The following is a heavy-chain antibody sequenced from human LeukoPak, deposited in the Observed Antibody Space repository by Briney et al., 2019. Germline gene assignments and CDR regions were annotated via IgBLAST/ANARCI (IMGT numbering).Heavy chain of an antibody. V-gene: IGHV4-59*01. Sequence: SETLSLTCTVSGGSISTYYWSWIRQTPGKGLEWIGYIHYSGSTNYNPPLNSRVTISVATSKNQFSLKVNSVTAADTAVYYCARGTHSSSPIPLDYWGQGTLVTVSS. CDR2: IHYSGST. J-gene: IGHJ4*02. CDR1: GGSISTYY. D-gene: IGHD6-6*01. CDR3: ARGTHSSSPIPLDY.